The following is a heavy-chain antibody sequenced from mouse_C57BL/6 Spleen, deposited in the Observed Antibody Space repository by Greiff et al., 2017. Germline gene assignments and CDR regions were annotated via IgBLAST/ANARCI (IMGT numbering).Heavy chain of an antibody. CDR3: AREILRRYYFDY. J-gene: IGHJ2*01. D-gene: IGHD1-1*01. CDR2: IFPGRGST. V-gene: IGHV1-75*01. CDR1: GYTFTDYY. Sequence: QVTLQPSGPELVKPGASVKISCKASGYTFTDYYINWVKQRPGQGLEWIGWIFPGRGSTSYNETFKGKDTLPVHKSSSTAYMLLSSLTSEDSAVYFCAREILRRYYFDYWGQGTTLTVSS.